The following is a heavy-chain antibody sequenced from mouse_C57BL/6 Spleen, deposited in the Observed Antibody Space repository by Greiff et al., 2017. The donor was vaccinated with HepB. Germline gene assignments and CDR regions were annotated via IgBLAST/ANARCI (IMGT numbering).Heavy chain of an antibody. CDR3: ARIGTMGLEAWFAD. D-gene: IGHD1-1*02. V-gene: IGHV1-69*01. J-gene: IGHJ3*01. CDR2: IDPSDSYT. Sequence: QVQLQQPGAELVMPGASVKLSCKASGYTFTSYWMHWVKQRPGQGLEWIGEIDPSDSYTNYNQKFKGKSTLTVDKSSSTAYMQLSSLTSEDSAVYYCARIGTMGLEAWFADWGQGTLVTVSA. CDR1: GYTFTSYW.